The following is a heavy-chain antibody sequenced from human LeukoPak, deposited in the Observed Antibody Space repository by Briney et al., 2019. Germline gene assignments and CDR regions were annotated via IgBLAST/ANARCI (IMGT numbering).Heavy chain of an antibody. Sequence: GGSLRLSCAASGFTVSSNYMSWVRQAPGKGLEWVSVIYSGGTTYYADSVKGRFTISRDSSKNTLYLQMNSLRADDTAVYYCAKSLLTTATGTGRAFDIWGQGTMVTVSS. D-gene: IGHD1-1*01. CDR2: IYSGGTT. J-gene: IGHJ3*02. CDR3: AKSLLTTATGTGRAFDI. V-gene: IGHV3-66*01. CDR1: GFTVSSNY.